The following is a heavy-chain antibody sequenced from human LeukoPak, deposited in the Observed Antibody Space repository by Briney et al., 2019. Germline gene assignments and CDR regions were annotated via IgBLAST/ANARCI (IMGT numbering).Heavy chain of an antibody. J-gene: IGHJ1*01. CDR2: LSGSGGST. CDR1: GFSFCCYA. CDR3: AKVGVPAAMVHFQH. Sequence: PAGTLRRSFSGYGFSFCCYARVWLAQGPGKGLEWGFALSGSGGSTDYADSVKGRFTISRDNSKNTLYLQMNSLRAEDTAVYSCAKVGVPAAMVHFQHWGQGTLVTDSS. V-gene: IGHV3-23*01. D-gene: IGHD2-2*01.